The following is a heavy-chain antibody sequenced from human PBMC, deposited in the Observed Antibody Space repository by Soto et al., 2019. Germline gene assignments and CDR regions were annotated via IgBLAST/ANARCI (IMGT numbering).Heavy chain of an antibody. Sequence: ASVKVSCKASGYTFTSYGISWVRQAPGQGLEWMGWISAYNSNTNYAQKLQGRVTMTTDTSTSTAYMELRSLRSDDTAVYYCARGCSSTSCYYYFDYWGQGTLVTVSS. D-gene: IGHD2-2*01. CDR2: ISAYNSNT. CDR3: ARGCSSTSCYYYFDY. V-gene: IGHV1-18*01. CDR1: GYTFTSYG. J-gene: IGHJ4*02.